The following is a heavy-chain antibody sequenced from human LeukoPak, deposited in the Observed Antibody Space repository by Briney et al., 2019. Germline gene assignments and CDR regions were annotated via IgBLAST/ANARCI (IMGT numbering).Heavy chain of an antibody. D-gene: IGHD4-17*01. Sequence: GESLRLSCVVSGFTFSNAWMNWVRQAPGKGLEWVGRIKSKTDGGTIDYAAPVKGRFIISRDDKKDILYLQMNSLKTEDTADYYCITEDPATVTLSGGMDVWGQGTTATVSS. CDR1: GFTFSNAW. J-gene: IGHJ6*02. V-gene: IGHV3-15*01. CDR2: IKSKTDGGTI. CDR3: ITEDPATVTLSGGMDV.